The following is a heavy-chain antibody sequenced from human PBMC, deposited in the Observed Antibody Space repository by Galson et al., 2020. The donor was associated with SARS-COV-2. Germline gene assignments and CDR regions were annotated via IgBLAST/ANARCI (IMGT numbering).Heavy chain of an antibody. D-gene: IGHD3-10*01. J-gene: IGHJ6*02. CDR3: ARKDYYGSGNDV. Sequence: GGSLRLSCAASGFIFSDYGMTWVRQVPGKGLEWVFGINWSGGTTVYADSVKGRFTISRDNAKNSLYLQMSSLRVEDTAFYYCARKDYYGSGNDVWGQGTTVTVSS. V-gene: IGHV3-20*04. CDR1: GFIFSDYG. CDR2: INWSGGTT.